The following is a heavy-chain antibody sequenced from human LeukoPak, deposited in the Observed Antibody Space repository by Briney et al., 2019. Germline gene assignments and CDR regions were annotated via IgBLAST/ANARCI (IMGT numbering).Heavy chain of an antibody. D-gene: IGHD1-1*01. CDR1: GFTFSDYY. CDR3: ARDPPRNSATTWDY. CDR2: IGPDGSGT. Sequence: GGSLRLSCAAAGFTFSDYYMSWIRQAPGKGLEWVSHIGPDGSGTHYAASVKGRFTISRDNAKNSLYLQVNSLRAEDTAVYYCARDPPRNSATTWDYWGQGTLVTVSS. J-gene: IGHJ4*02. V-gene: IGHV3-11*01.